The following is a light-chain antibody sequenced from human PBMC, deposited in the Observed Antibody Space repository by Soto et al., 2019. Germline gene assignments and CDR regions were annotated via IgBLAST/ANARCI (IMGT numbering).Light chain of an antibody. CDR1: QGIGSW. Sequence: DIQVTQSPSSVYASVGDTVTITCRASQGIGSWLAWYQQKPGKAPKLLIHAASSLHSGVPSRFSGSGSGTDFTFTISSLQPEDFATYYCQQANSFPPSVGQGTKLEIQ. CDR3: QQANSFPPS. J-gene: IGKJ2*01. CDR2: AAS. V-gene: IGKV1-12*01.